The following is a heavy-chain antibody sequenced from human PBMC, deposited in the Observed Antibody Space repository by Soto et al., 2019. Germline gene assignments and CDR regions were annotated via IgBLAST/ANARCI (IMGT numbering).Heavy chain of an antibody. D-gene: IGHD2-2*02. CDR1: GSSISDYY. Sequence: LRLSCTATGSSISDYYLYWIRQSPLKVLEWLSCLSSSGSSRYYVDSVKGRFIISRNNAKNSLYLQMDSLRVEDTAVYYCARDRYTNSVNYFDPWGQGILVTVSS. V-gene: IGHV3-11*01. CDR2: LSSSGSSR. CDR3: ARDRYTNSVNYFDP. J-gene: IGHJ5*02.